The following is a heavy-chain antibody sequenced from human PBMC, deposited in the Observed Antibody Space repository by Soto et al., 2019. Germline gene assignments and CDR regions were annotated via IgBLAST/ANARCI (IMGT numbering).Heavy chain of an antibody. D-gene: IGHD1-26*01. CDR1: GYTFTSFG. CDR2: ISAYNGNT. V-gene: IGHV1-18*01. Sequence: QVQLVQSGAEVKKPGASVKVSCKASGYTFTSFGISWVRQAPGQGLEWMGWISAYNGNTNYAENLQGRVTMTTDTSTSTAYMELXXXXSXXTAVYYCARDHLGGTDAFAIWGQGTMV. CDR3: ARDHLGGTDAFAI. J-gene: IGHJ3*02.